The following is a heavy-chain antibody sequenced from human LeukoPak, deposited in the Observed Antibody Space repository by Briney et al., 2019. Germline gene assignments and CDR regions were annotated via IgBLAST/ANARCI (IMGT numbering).Heavy chain of an antibody. J-gene: IGHJ4*02. CDR2: ISYDGSNK. V-gene: IGHV3-30*18. CDR1: GFTFSSYG. CDR3: AKVDLGSVGSFDY. Sequence: GGSLRLSCAASGFTFSSYGMHWVRQAPGKGLEWVAVISYDGSNKYYADSVKGRFTISRDNSKNTLCLQMNSLRAEDTAVYYSAKVDLGSVGSFDYWGQGTLVTVSS. D-gene: IGHD3-16*01.